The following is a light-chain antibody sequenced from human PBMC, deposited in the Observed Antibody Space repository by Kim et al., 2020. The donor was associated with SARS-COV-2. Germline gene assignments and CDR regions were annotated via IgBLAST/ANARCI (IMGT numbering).Light chain of an antibody. J-gene: IGLJ1*01. CDR3: SSYTSSSTQV. V-gene: IGLV2-14*03. CDR2: DVS. CDR1: SSDVGGYNY. Sequence: GQSIPLSCTGTSSDVGGYNYVSWYQKHPGKAPKLMIYDVSNRPSGVSNRFSGSKSGNTASLTISGLQAEDEADYYCSSYTSSSTQVFGTGTKVTVL.